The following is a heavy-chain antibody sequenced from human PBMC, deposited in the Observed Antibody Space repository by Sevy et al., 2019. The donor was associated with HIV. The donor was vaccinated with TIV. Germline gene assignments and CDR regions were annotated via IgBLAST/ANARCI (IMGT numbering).Heavy chain of an antibody. CDR3: ARDLDYGERMAGSSGYYGMDV. D-gene: IGHD4-17*01. Sequence: SETLSLTCTVSGGSISSYYWSWIRQPAGKGLEWIGRIYTSGSTNYNPSLKSRVTMSVDTSKNQFSLKLSSVTAADTAVYYCARDLDYGERMAGSSGYYGMDVWGQGTTVTVS. J-gene: IGHJ6*02. V-gene: IGHV4-4*07. CDR1: GGSISSYY. CDR2: IYTSGST.